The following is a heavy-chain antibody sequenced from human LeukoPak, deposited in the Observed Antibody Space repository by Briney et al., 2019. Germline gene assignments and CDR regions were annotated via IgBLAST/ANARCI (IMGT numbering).Heavy chain of an antibody. Sequence: GGSLRLSCAASRFTFSSYAMSWVRQAPGKGLEWVSGISGSGGSTNYADSVKGRFTISRDNSKNTLYLQTNSLRAEDTAVYYCAKEKYSSSSELFFYIFDYWGQGTLVTVSS. V-gene: IGHV3-23*01. CDR2: ISGSGGST. J-gene: IGHJ4*02. D-gene: IGHD6-6*01. CDR1: RFTFSSYA. CDR3: AKEKYSSSSELFFYIFDY.